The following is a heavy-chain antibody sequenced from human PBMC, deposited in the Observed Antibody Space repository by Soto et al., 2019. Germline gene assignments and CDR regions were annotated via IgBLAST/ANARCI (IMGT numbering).Heavy chain of an antibody. Sequence: ASVKGSCKASGYTFTSYGISWVRQAPGQGLEWMGWISAYNGNTNYAQKLQGRVTMTTDTSTSTAYMELRSLRSDDTAVYYCARDPHEYWTSYWFDPWGQGTPVTVSS. CDR3: ARDPHEYWTSYWFDP. J-gene: IGHJ5*02. CDR1: GYTFTSYG. CDR2: ISAYNGNT. D-gene: IGHD3-3*01. V-gene: IGHV1-18*01.